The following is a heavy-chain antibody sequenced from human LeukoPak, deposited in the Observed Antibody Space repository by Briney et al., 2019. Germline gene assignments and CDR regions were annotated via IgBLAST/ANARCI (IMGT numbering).Heavy chain of an antibody. D-gene: IGHD6-19*01. CDR3: AKVPGAVAVYPFDY. Sequence: GGSLRLSCAASGFTFSGYAMSWVRQAPGKGLEWVSAISGSGGSTYYADSVKGRFTVSRDNSKNTLYLQMNSLRAEDTAVYYCAKVPGAVAVYPFDYWGQGTLVTVSS. J-gene: IGHJ4*02. V-gene: IGHV3-23*01. CDR1: GFTFSGYA. CDR2: ISGSGGST.